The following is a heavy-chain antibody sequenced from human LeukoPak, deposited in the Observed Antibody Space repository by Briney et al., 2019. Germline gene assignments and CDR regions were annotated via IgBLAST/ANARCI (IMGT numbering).Heavy chain of an antibody. CDR2: IYSGGNT. CDR3: ARRAGEYSHPYDY. V-gene: IGHV3-53*01. Sequence: QPGGSLRLSCAASGFTFTTYWMSWVRQAPGKGLEWVSFIYSGGNTHYSDSVKGRFTISRDSSKNTLYLQMNSLRAEDTAVYYCARRAGEYSHPYDYWGQGTLVTVSS. D-gene: IGHD4-17*01. CDR1: GFTFTTYW. J-gene: IGHJ4*02.